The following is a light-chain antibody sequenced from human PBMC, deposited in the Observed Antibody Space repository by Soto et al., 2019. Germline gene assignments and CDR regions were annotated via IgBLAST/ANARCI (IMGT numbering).Light chain of an antibody. CDR3: SSYTGRSTLV. Sequence: QSALTQPASVSGSPGQAITITCTGTRSDVGGYKFVSWYQQYPGRAPTLIIFEVNHRPSGISNRFSGSKSGNTASLTISGLQAEDEAHYYCSSYTGRSTLVFGGGTQLTVL. J-gene: IGLJ2*01. CDR2: EVN. CDR1: RSDVGGYKF. V-gene: IGLV2-14*01.